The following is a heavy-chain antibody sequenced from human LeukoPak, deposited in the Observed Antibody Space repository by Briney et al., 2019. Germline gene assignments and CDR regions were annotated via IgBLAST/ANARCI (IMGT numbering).Heavy chain of an antibody. V-gene: IGHV3-48*03. D-gene: IGHD3-10*01. CDR2: ITSSGRII. CDR3: ASTGGYGSGTYDYYYFGMDV. CDR1: GFTFSSYE. J-gene: IGHJ6*02. Sequence: GGSPRLSCAASGFTFSSYEMNWVRQAPGKVLEWVAYITSSGRIIYYADSVKGRFTISRDNAKNSLYLQMNSLRAEDTAVYYCASTGGYGSGTYDYYYFGMDVWGQGTTVTVSS.